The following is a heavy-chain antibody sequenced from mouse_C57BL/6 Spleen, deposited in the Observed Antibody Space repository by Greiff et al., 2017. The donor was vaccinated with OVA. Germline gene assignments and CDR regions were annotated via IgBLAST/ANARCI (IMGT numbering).Heavy chain of an antibody. J-gene: IGHJ4*01. CDR1: GFTFSDYG. CDR3: ARPGERAYAMDD. Sequence: EVKLMESGGGLVQPGGSLKLSCAASGFTFSDYGMHWVRQAPEKGLEWVAYISSGSSTIYYADTVKGRFTISRDNAKNTLFLQMTSLRSEDTAMYYCARPGERAYAMDDWGKGTSVTVAS. V-gene: IGHV5-17*01. CDR2: ISSGSSTI.